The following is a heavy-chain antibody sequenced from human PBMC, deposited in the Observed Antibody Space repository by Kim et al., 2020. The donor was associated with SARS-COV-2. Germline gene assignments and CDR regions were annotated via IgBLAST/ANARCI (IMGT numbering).Heavy chain of an antibody. Sequence: DSVKVRLTISRDNAKDTLYLQMNSQRAEDTDVYYCAKGGITMIVVVIADVWGQGTTVTVSS. V-gene: IGHV3-23*01. D-gene: IGHD3-22*01. J-gene: IGHJ6*02. CDR3: AKGGITMIVVVIADV.